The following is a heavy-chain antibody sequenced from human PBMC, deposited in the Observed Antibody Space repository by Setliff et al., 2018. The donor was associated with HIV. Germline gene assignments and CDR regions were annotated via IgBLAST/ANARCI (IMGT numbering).Heavy chain of an antibody. Sequence: PGGSLRLSCAASGFNFRSYGMTWVRQAPGKGLDWVAHIGSSNHGIHYTASVQGRFTVSRDNANNLLYLQMSSLRAEDTAVYYCAKEEDYLIDHLFDYWGQGTLVTVSS. CDR2: IGSSNHGI. V-gene: IGHV3-48*04. J-gene: IGHJ4*02. CDR1: GFNFRSYG. D-gene: IGHD4-17*01. CDR3: AKEEDYLIDHLFDY.